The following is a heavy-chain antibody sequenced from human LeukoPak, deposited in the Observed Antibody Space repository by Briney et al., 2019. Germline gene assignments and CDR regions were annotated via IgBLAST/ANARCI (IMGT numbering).Heavy chain of an antibody. Sequence: GGSLRLSCAASGFTFSSYGMHWVRQAPGKGLEWVAFIRYDGSNKYYADSVKGRFTISRDNSKNTLYLQMNSLRAEDTAVYYCARASDDYVWGSYRYPLGYWGQGTLVTVSS. D-gene: IGHD3-16*02. CDR3: ARASDDYVWGSYRYPLGY. CDR2: IRYDGSNK. CDR1: GFTFSSYG. J-gene: IGHJ4*02. V-gene: IGHV3-30*02.